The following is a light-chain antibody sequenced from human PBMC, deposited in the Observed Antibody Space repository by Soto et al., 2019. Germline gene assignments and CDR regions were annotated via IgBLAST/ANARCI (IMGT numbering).Light chain of an antibody. CDR3: QQYNSYS. CDR2: DAS. V-gene: IGKV3-11*01. CDR1: QSVSNY. Sequence: EIVLTQSPATLSLSPGERATLSCRTGQSVSNYLAWYQQKPGQAPRLLIDDASNRATGIPARFSGSGSGTEFTLTISSLQPYDFSTYYCQQYNSYSFGQGTKVDIK. J-gene: IGKJ1*01.